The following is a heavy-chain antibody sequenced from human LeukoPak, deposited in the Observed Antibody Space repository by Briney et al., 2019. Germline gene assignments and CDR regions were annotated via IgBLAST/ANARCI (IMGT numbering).Heavy chain of an antibody. Sequence: SETLSLTCTVSGGSISSYYWSWIRQTPGKGLEWIGDSYYGGSTNYSPSFKGRVTISGDTSRNHFSLKLTSVTSADTALYFCAGYDARSSCFDFWGQGTLVTVSS. D-gene: IGHD6-19*01. CDR3: AGYDARSSCFDF. V-gene: IGHV4-59*01. J-gene: IGHJ4*02. CDR2: SYYGGST. CDR1: GGSISSYY.